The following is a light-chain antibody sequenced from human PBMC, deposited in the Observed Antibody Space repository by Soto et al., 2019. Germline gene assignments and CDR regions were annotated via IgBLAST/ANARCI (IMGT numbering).Light chain of an antibody. J-gene: IGLJ2*01. CDR3: QSYDSSLSGFVI. V-gene: IGLV1-40*01. CDR2: DNN. CDR1: SSNIGAGYD. Sequence: QSVLTQPPSVSGAPGQRVTISCTGSSSNIGAGYDVHWYQQLPGTAPKLLIYDNNNRPSGVPDRFSGSKSGTSASLAITGLRADDEADYYCQSYDSSLSGFVIFGGGTKLTVL.